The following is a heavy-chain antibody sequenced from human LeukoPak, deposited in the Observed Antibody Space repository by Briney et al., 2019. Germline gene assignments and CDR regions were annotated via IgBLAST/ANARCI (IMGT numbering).Heavy chain of an antibody. Sequence: SETLSLTCTVSGGWISSYYWSWIRQPPGKGLEWIGYIYYSGSTNYNPSLKSRVTISVDTSKNQFSLKLSSVTAADTAVYYCARSRGYSYGTTFLDYWGQGTLVTVSS. D-gene: IGHD5-18*01. J-gene: IGHJ4*02. CDR2: IYYSGST. CDR1: GGWISSYY. V-gene: IGHV4-59*08. CDR3: ARSRGYSYGTTFLDY.